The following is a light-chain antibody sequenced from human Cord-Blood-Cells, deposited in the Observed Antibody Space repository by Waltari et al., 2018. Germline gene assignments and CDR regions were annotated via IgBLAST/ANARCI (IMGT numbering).Light chain of an antibody. CDR2: EGS. Sequence: QSALTQPASVSGSPGQSITISCTGTSSDVGSNNLVSWYQPHPGKAPKLMIYEGSKRPSGVSNRFSGSQSGNTASLTISGLQAEDEADYDCCSYAGSSTWVVGGGTKLTVL. CDR1: SSDVGSNNL. CDR3: CSYAGSSTWV. J-gene: IGLJ3*02. V-gene: IGLV2-23*01.